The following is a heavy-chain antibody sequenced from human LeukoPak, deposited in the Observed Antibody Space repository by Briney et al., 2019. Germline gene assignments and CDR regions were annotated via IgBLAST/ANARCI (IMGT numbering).Heavy chain of an antibody. J-gene: IGHJ4*02. CDR1: GFTFSSYA. D-gene: IGHD3-10*01. CDR2: ISGSGGST. V-gene: IGHV3-23*01. Sequence: GGSLRLSCAASGFTFSSYAMSWVRQAPGKGLEWVSAISGSGGSTYYADSVKGRFTISRDNSKNTLYLQMNSLRAEDTAVYYCARVWFGGLFQIDYWGQGTLVTVSS. CDR3: ARVWFGGLFQIDY.